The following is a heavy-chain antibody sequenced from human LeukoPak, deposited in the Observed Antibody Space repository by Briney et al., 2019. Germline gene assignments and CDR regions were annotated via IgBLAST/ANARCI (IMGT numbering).Heavy chain of an antibody. CDR3: ARATSVDWYKFHL. D-gene: IGHD1-14*01. CDR1: GGSIISGANY. Sequence: YPSETLSLTCTVSGGSIISGANYWSWLRQRPGRGLEWIGYIYSSGHTYHNPSLRSRVFLSVDTSKRQLSLKLTYVTAADTAVYYCARATSVDWYKFHLWGQGTLVTVSS. CDR2: IYSSGHT. J-gene: IGHJ1*01. V-gene: IGHV4-31*03.